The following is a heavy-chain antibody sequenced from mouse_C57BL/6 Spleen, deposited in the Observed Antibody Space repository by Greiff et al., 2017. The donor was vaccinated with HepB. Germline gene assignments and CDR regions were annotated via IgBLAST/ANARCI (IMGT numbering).Heavy chain of an antibody. CDR2: INPNNGGT. J-gene: IGHJ2*01. D-gene: IGHD1-1*01. CDR3: ARDYDGSSDY. V-gene: IGHV1-26*01. Sequence: EVKLQQSGPELVKPGASVKISCKASGYTFTDYYMNWVKQSHGKSLEWIGDINPNNGGTSYNQKFKGKATLTVDKSSSTAYMELRSLTSEDSAVYYCARDYDGSSDYWGQGTTLTVSS. CDR1: GYTFTDYY.